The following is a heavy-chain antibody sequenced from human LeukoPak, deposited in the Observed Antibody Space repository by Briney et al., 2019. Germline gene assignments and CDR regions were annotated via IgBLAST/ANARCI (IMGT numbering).Heavy chain of an antibody. Sequence: SETLSLTCTVSGGSISSGGYYWSWIRQHPGKGLEWIGYIYYSGSTYYNPSLKSRVTISVDTSKNQFSLKLSSVTAADTAVYYCARESWEMATIASRKFDYWGQGTLVTVSS. CDR3: ARESWEMATIASRKFDY. CDR1: GGSISSGGYY. J-gene: IGHJ4*02. CDR2: IYYSGST. D-gene: IGHD5-24*01. V-gene: IGHV4-31*03.